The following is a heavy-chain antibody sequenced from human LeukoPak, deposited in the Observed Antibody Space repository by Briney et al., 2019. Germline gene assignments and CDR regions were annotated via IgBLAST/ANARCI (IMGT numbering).Heavy chain of an antibody. D-gene: IGHD3-22*01. Sequence: GGSLRLSCAASGFIFSTSGMHWVRQAPGKGLEWMAVISYDGSNKYYADSVKGRFNISRDNSKNTLYLQMNSLRAEDTALYYCARYTMIVVVTGDDAFDIWGQGTMVTVSS. CDR2: ISYDGSNK. CDR3: ARYTMIVVVTGDDAFDI. V-gene: IGHV3-30*03. CDR1: GFIFSTSG. J-gene: IGHJ3*02.